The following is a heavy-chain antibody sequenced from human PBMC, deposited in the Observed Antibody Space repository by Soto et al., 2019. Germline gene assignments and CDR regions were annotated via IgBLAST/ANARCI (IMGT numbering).Heavy chain of an antibody. CDR1: GGSVSGYY. D-gene: IGHD4-4*01. V-gene: IGHV4-34*01. Sequence: QVQLQQWGAGLLEPSETLSLTCAVYGGSVSGYYWSWIRQPPGKGLEWIGEINHSGTTNYNPSLKRRVNISVDTSKNQISLKLRSVTTADTAAYYWARMRRIYTVTKAMVYYYYVYYIDFWGKGTTVTVSS. CDR2: INHSGTT. J-gene: IGHJ6*03. CDR3: ARMRRIYTVTKAMVYYYYVYYIDF.